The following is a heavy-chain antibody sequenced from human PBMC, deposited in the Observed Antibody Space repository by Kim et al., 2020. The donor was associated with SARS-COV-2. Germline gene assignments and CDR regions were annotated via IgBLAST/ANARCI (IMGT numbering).Heavy chain of an antibody. CDR1: GFTFSSYA. J-gene: IGHJ4*02. V-gene: IGHV3-30*04. D-gene: IGHD6-13*01. CDR2: ISYDGSNK. CDR3: ARGPVWGIAAAGTLDY. Sequence: GGSLRLSCAASGFTFSSYAMHWVRQAPGKGLEWVAVISYDGSNKYYADSVKGRFTISRDNSKNTLYLQMNSLRAEDTAVYYCARGPVWGIAAAGTLDYWGQGTLVTVSS.